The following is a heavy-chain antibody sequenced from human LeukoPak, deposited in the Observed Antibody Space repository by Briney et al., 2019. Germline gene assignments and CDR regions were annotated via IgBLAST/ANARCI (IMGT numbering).Heavy chain of an antibody. J-gene: IGHJ6*03. D-gene: IGHD1-20*01. CDR1: GFSFSDYY. Sequence: GGSLRLSCVASGFSFSDYYMSWIRQAPGKGLEWVSYIGSTIYYADSVKGRFTISRDNAKNSLYLQMNSLRAEDTAVYYCARDRGIFGTPGYYYMDVWGKGTTVTVSS. CDR2: IGSTI. V-gene: IGHV3-11*04. CDR3: ARDRGIFGTPGYYYMDV.